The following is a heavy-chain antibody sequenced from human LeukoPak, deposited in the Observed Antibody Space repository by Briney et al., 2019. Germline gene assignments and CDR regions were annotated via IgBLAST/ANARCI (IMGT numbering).Heavy chain of an antibody. CDR1: GFTFSSYA. Sequence: GGSLRLSCAASGFTFSSYAMSWVRQAPGKGLEWASGISGSGGSTYYADSVKGRFTVSRDNSKNTLYLQMNSLRAEDTAVYYCAKRWGGSSSPLDYWGQGTLVTVSS. V-gene: IGHV3-23*01. CDR2: ISGSGGST. J-gene: IGHJ4*02. D-gene: IGHD6-13*01. CDR3: AKRWGGSSSPLDY.